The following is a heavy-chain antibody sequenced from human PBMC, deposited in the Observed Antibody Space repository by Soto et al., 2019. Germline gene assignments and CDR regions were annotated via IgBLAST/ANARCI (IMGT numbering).Heavy chain of an antibody. D-gene: IGHD3-10*01. V-gene: IGHV3-23*01. Sequence: GGSLRLSCAASGFTFSSYAMSWVRQAPGKGLEWVSAISGSGGSTYYADSVKGRFTISRDNSKNTLYRQMNSLRAEDTAVYYCAKDWRYGSGRADKPFDYWGQGTLVTVSS. CDR1: GFTFSSYA. CDR3: AKDWRYGSGRADKPFDY. J-gene: IGHJ4*02. CDR2: ISGSGGST.